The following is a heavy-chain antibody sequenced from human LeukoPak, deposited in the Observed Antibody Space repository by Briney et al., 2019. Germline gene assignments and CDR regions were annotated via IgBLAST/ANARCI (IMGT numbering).Heavy chain of an antibody. J-gene: IGHJ3*02. V-gene: IGHV4-59*08. D-gene: IGHD6-19*01. CDR1: GGSISGYY. CDR3: ARHIPDSSGWYQSGCIDI. Sequence: PSETLSLTCTVSGGSISGYYWCWIRQPPGKGLEWIGYMSYIGRTDYNPSLKSRVTISVDTSKSQFSLKLTSVTAADTALYYCARHIPDSSGWYQSGCIDIWGQGTMVTVSS. CDR2: MSYIGRT.